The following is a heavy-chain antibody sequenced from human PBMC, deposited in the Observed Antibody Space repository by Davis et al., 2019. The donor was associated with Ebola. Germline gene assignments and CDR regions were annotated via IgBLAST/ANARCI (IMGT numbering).Heavy chain of an antibody. CDR2: INPSGGST. J-gene: IGHJ4*02. Sequence: ASVKVSCKASGYTFTSYYMHWVRQAPGQGLEWMGIINPSGGSTSYAQKFQGRVTMTRDTSISTVYMDLRSLTSDDTAVYYCARERTSFNGYHFDYWGQGTLVTVSS. CDR3: ARERTSFNGYHFDY. D-gene: IGHD5-18*01. V-gene: IGHV1-46*01. CDR1: GYTFTSYY.